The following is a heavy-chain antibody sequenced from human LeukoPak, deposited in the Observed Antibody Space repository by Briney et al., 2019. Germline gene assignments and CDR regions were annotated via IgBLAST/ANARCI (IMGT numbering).Heavy chain of an antibody. CDR2: IYSGGST. D-gene: IGHD3-10*01. V-gene: IGHV3-53*01. J-gene: IGHJ4*02. Sequence: GGSLRLSCAASGFTVSSNYMGWVRQAPGKGLEWVSVIYSGGSTYYADSVKGRFTISRDNSKNTLYLQMNSLRAEDTAVYYCARDKWFGDRYYFDYWGQGTLVTVSS. CDR1: GFTVSSNY. CDR3: ARDKWFGDRYYFDY.